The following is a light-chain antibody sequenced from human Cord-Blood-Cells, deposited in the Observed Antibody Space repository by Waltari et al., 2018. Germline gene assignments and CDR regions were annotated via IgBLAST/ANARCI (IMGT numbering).Light chain of an antibody. V-gene: IGLV2-11*01. CDR2: DVS. J-gene: IGLJ2*01. CDR3: CSYAGSYTVV. Sequence: QSALTQPRSVSGSPGPSVTIPCTGTSSDVGGNTSVPWYQQHTGKAPNRMIYDVSKRPSGVPDRFSGSKSGNTASLTISGLQAEDEADYYCCSYAGSYTVVFGGGTKLTVL. CDR1: SSDVGGNTS.